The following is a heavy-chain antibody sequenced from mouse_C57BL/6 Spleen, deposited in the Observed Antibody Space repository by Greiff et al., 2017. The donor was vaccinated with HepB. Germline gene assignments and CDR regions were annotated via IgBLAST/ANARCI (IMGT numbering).Heavy chain of an antibody. CDR3: AIRSAAMDY. D-gene: IGHD1-1*01. V-gene: IGHV1-55*01. CDR2: IYPGSGST. J-gene: IGHJ4*01. CDR1: GYTFTSYW. Sequence: QVQLQQSGDELVKPGASVKMSCKASGYTFTSYWITWVKQRPGQGLEWIGDIYPGSGSTNYNEKFKSKATLTVDTSSSTAYMQLSSLTSEDSAVYYCAIRSAAMDYWGQGTSVTVSS.